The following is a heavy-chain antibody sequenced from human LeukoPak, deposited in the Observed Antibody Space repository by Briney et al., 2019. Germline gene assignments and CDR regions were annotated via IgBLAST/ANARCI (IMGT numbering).Heavy chain of an antibody. CDR3: ATSGSGIYYFDY. V-gene: IGHV1-3*01. CDR2: INAGNGNT. J-gene: IGHJ4*02. CDR1: GYTFTSYA. D-gene: IGHD3-10*01. Sequence: EASVKVSCKAPGYTFTSYAMHWVRQAPGQRLEWMGWINAGNGNTKYSQKFQGRVTITRDTSASTAYMELSSLRSEDTAVYYCATSGSGIYYFDYWGQGTLVTVSS.